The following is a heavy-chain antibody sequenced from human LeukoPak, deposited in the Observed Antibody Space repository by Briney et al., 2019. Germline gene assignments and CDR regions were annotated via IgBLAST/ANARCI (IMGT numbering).Heavy chain of an antibody. CDR3: ARDLDYGDYGD. V-gene: IGHV1-69*04. CDR1: VGTFSSYT. J-gene: IGHJ4*02. Sequence: SVKVSCKASVGTFSSYTISWVRQAPGQGLEWMGRIIPILGIANYAQKFQGRVTITADKSTSTAYMELSSLRSEDTAVYSCARDLDYGDYGDWGQGTLVTVSS. CDR2: IIPILGIA. D-gene: IGHD4-17*01.